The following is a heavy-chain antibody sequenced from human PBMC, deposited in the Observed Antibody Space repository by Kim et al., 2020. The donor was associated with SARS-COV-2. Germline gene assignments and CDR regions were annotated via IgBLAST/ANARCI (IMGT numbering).Heavy chain of an antibody. D-gene: IGHD2-2*01. CDR2: IYYSGST. CDR1: GGSISSYY. CDR3: ARAGPLLVPAVGAFDI. J-gene: IGHJ3*02. V-gene: IGHV4-59*01. Sequence: SETLSLTCTVSGGSISSYYWSWIRQPSGKGLEWIGYIYYSGSTNHNPSLKSRVTISVDTSKNQFSLKLSSVTTADTAAYYCARAGPLLVPAVGAFDIWGQGTMVTVSS.